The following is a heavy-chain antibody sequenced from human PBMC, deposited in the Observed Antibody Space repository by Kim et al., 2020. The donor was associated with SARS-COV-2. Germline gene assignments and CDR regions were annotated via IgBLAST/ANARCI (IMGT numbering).Heavy chain of an antibody. CDR2: IYYSGNT. V-gene: IGHV4-61*01. CDR3: AIVGQQLIFDAFDI. D-gene: IGHD4-4*01. Sequence: SETLSLTCTVSGGSVSSDSYFWSWIRQPPGKGLEWIGYIYYSGNTKYNSSLKSRVTISIDTSKNQFSLELSSVTAADTAIYYCAIVGQQLIFDAFDIWGQGTMVSVSS. J-gene: IGHJ3*02. CDR1: GGSVSSDSYF.